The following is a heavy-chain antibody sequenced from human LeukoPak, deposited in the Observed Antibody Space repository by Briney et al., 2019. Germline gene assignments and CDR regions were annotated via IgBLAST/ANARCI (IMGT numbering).Heavy chain of an antibody. V-gene: IGHV1-69*13. CDR1: GGTFSSYA. CDR3: ARDLAGTGDQAFDI. CDR2: IIPIFGTA. D-gene: IGHD7-27*01. J-gene: IGHJ3*02. Sequence: GASVKVSCKASGGTFSSYAISWVRQAPGQGLEWTGGIIPIFGTANYAQKFQGRVTITADESTSTAYMELSSLRSEDTAVYYCARDLAGTGDQAFDIWGQGTMVTVSS.